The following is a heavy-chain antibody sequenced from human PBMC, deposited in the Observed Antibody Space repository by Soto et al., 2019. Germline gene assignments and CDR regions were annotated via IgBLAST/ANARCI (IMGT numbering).Heavy chain of an antibody. CDR1: GFTFSNYG. CDR3: ARDRGGSSWYRYGMDV. J-gene: IGHJ6*02. Sequence: GGSLRLSCAASGFTFSNYGMRWVRQAPGKGLEWVAVIWYDGSNKYYADSVKGRFTISRDNSKNTLYLQMNSLRAEDTAVYYCARDRGGSSWYRYGMDVWGQGTTVTVSS. D-gene: IGHD6-13*01. CDR2: IWYDGSNK. V-gene: IGHV3-33*01.